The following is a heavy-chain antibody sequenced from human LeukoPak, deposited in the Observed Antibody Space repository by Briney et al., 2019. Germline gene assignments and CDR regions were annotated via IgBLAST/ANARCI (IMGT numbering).Heavy chain of an antibody. CDR3: AKIGHDWGGADF. CDR1: GFTFSSSP. CDR2: ISGNSAGTT. Sequence: PGGSLRLSCAASGFTFSSSPMTWVRQAPGKGLEWVSSISGNSAGTTYYADSVKGRFTISRDSSKNTLFLQMNSLRAEDTALYFCAKIGHDWGGADFWGQGTLVTVSS. J-gene: IGHJ4*02. D-gene: IGHD2-21*01. V-gene: IGHV3-23*01.